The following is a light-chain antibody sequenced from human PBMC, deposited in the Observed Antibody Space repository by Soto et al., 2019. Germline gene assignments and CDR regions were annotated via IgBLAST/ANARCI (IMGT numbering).Light chain of an antibody. CDR1: QSLTNSF. J-gene: IGKJ5*01. CDR2: DTS. V-gene: IGKV3-20*01. Sequence: EIVLTQSPGNLSLSPGERATLSCRASQSLTNSFIAWYQQKPGQAPRLLIYDTSSRATGIPDRFSGSGSGTDFTLTISRLEPEDFAVFFCQQYGTSEIIFGQGTRLEI. CDR3: QQYGTSEII.